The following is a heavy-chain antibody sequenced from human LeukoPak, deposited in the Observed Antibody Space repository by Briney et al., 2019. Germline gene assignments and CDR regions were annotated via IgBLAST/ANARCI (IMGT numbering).Heavy chain of an antibody. J-gene: IGHJ4*02. CDR3: ARANPVIAAAGATSDY. CDR1: GFTFSSYW. Sequence: GGSLRLSCAASGFTFSSYWMSWVRQAPGKGLEWVANIKQDGSEKYYVDSVKGRFTISRDNAKNSPYLQMNSLRAEDTAVYYCARANPVIAAAGATSDYWGQGTLATVSS. V-gene: IGHV3-7*01. D-gene: IGHD6-13*01. CDR2: IKQDGSEK.